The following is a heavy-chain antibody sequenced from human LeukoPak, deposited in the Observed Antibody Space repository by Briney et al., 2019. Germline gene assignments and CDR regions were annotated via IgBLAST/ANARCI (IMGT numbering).Heavy chain of an antibody. CDR2: IYHSRFT. V-gene: IGHV4-59*08. Sequence: SETLSLTCTVSGGSIGSYHWSWIRQPPGKGLEWIGYIYHSRFTNYNPSLTSRVTISMDTSKNQFCLELTSVTAADTAVYYCARILPVDWFDHWGQGTLVTVSS. J-gene: IGHJ5*02. D-gene: IGHD2-8*02. CDR3: ARILPVDWFDH. CDR1: GGSIGSYH.